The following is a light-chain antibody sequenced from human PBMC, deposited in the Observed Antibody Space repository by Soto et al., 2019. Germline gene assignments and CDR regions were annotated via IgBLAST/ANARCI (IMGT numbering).Light chain of an antibody. CDR2: KAS. CDR1: QSISVW. V-gene: IGKV1-5*03. Sequence: DIQMTQSPSTLSAFVGDRVTITCRASQSISVWLAWYQQKPGKAPKLLMYKASSLESGVPSRFRGSGSGTEFSLTISSLQSDDFSPYYCQQYDSYPWTFGQGTKVEIK. J-gene: IGKJ1*01. CDR3: QQYDSYPWT.